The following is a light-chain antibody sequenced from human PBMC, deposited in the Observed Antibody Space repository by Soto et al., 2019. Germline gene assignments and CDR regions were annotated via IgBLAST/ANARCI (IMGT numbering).Light chain of an antibody. CDR2: DNN. CDR3: GTWDSSLSAYV. V-gene: IGLV1-51*01. CDR1: SSIIGNNY. Sequence: QSALTQPPSVSAAPGQKVTISCSGSSSIIGNNYVSWYQQLPGTAPKLLIYDNNKRPSGIPDRFSGSKSGTSATLGITGLQTGDEADYYCGTWDSSLSAYVFGTGTKLTVL. J-gene: IGLJ1*01.